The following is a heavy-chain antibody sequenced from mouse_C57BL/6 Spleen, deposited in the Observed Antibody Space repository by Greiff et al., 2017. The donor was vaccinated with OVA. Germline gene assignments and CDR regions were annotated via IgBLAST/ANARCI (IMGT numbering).Heavy chain of an antibody. CDR2: INPGSGGT. CDR1: GYAFTNYL. J-gene: IGHJ3*01. Sequence: VQLVESGAELVRPGTSVKVSCKASGYAFTNYLIEWVKQRPGQGLEWIGVINPGSGGTNYNEKFKGKATLTADKSSSTAYMQLSSLTSEDSAVYFCAREAQATLFAYWGQGTLVTVSA. D-gene: IGHD3-2*02. CDR3: AREAQATLFAY. V-gene: IGHV1-54*01.